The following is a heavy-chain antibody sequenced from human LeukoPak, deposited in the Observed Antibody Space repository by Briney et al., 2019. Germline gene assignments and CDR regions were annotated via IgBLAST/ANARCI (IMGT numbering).Heavy chain of an antibody. CDR3: AQAFFSGSGGNHKHFDS. CDR2: MSSVT. CDR1: GLTFSNFA. D-gene: IGHD3-10*01. J-gene: IGHJ4*02. Sequence: PGGSLRLSCAASGLTFSNFAMSWVRQAPGKGLEWVSAMSSVTYYADSVKGRFTISRDDSKSTLFLQMNSLRAEDTAVYYCAQAFFSGSGGNHKHFDSWGQGTLVTVTS. V-gene: IGHV3-23*01.